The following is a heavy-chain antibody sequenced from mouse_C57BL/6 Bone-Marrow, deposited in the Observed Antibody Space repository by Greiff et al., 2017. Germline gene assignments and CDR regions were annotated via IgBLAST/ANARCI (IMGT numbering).Heavy chain of an antibody. V-gene: IGHV1-59*01. Sequence: QVQLQQSGAELVRPGTSVKLSCKASGYTFTSYWMHWVKQRPGQGLEWIGVIDPSDSYTNYNQKFKGKATLTVDTSSSTAYMQLSSLTSEDSAVYYCARESIYYDYDWCAYWGQGTLVTVSA. CDR3: ARESIYYDYDWCAY. CDR1: GYTFTSYW. CDR2: IDPSDSYT. D-gene: IGHD2-4*01. J-gene: IGHJ3*01.